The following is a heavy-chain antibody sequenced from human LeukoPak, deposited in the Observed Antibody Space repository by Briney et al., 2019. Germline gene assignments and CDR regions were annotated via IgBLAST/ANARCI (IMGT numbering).Heavy chain of an antibody. D-gene: IGHD7-27*01. CDR1: GYTFTSYY. J-gene: IGHJ4*02. CDR2: INPSGTNT. V-gene: IGHV1-46*01. CDR3: ARELSGGYFDY. Sequence: ASVKVSCTASGYTFTSYYMHWVRRAPGQGLEWMGLINPSGTNTNYAQKFLGRLTMTRDTSTSTVYMELSSLRSVDTAVYYCARELSGGYFDYWGQGTLVTVSS.